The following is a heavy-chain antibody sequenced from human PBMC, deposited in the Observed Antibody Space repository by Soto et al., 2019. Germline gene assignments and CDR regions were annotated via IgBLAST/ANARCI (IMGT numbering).Heavy chain of an antibody. V-gene: IGHV4-34*01. CDR3: ARGRRVVVAATYNYYYYMDV. CDR2: INHSGST. Sequence: TLSLTCAVYGGSFSGYYWSWIRQPPGKGLEWIGEINHSGSTNYNPSLKSRVTISVDTSKNQFSLKLSSVTAADTAVYYCARGRRVVVAATYNYYYYMDVWGKGTTVTVSS. CDR1: GGSFSGYY. D-gene: IGHD2-15*01. J-gene: IGHJ6*03.